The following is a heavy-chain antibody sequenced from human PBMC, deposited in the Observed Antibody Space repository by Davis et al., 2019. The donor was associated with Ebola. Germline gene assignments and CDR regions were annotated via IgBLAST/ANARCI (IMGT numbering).Heavy chain of an antibody. CDR3: ARGAQTYYYDSSGYYLDDAFDI. D-gene: IGHD3-22*01. J-gene: IGHJ3*02. CDR1: GGSISSSNW. Sequence: SETLSLTCAVSGGSISSSNWWSWIRQPPGKGLEWIGYIYYSGSTNYNPSLKSRVTISVDTSKNQFSLKLSSVTAADTAVYYCARGAQTYYYDSSGYYLDDAFDIWGQGTMVTVSS. CDR2: IYYSGST. V-gene: IGHV4-61*01.